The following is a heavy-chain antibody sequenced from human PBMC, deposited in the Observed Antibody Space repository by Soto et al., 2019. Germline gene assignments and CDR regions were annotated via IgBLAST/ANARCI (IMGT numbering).Heavy chain of an antibody. CDR2: INAGNGNT. J-gene: IGHJ4*02. Sequence: ASVKVSCKASGYTFTSYAMHWVRQAPGQRLEWMGWINAGNGNTKYSQKFQGRVTITRDTSASTAYMELSSLRSEDTAVYYCARGGRLEVAGNFDYWGQGTLVTVSS. CDR3: ARGGRLEVAGNFDY. CDR1: GYTFTSYA. D-gene: IGHD6-19*01. V-gene: IGHV1-3*01.